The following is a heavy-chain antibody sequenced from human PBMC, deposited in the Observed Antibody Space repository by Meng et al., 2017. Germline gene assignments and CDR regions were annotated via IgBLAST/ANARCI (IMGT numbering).Heavy chain of an antibody. V-gene: IGHV4-34*01. CDR1: GGSFSGYY. CDR3: ASFSVGERQFDY. D-gene: IGHD1-1*01. Sequence: GSLRLSCAVYGGSFSGYYWSWIRQPPGKGLEWIGEINHGGSTNYNPSLKSRVTISVDTSKNQFSLKLGSVTAADTAVYYCASFSVGERQFDYWGQGTLVTVSS. J-gene: IGHJ4*02. CDR2: INHGGST.